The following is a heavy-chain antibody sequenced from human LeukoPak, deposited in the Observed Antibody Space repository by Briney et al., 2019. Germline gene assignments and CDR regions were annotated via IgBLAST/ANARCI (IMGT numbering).Heavy chain of an antibody. CDR2: ISYDGSNK. CDR3: ASDDRSGYYDPPPGC. V-gene: IGHV3-30*04. Sequence: GGSLRLSCAASGFTFSSYAMHWVRQAPGKGLEWVAVISYDGSNKYYADSVKGRFTISRDNSKNTLYLQMNSLRAEDTAVYYCASDDRSGYYDPPPGCWGQGTLVTVSS. CDR1: GFTFSSYA. J-gene: IGHJ4*02. D-gene: IGHD3-22*01.